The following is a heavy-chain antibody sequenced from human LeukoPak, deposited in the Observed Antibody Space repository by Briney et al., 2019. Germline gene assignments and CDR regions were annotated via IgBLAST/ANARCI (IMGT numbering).Heavy chain of an antibody. CDR3: ARDWSVXYCSGGSCYSDYYYYYMDV. CDR1: GFTFSSYS. J-gene: IGHJ6*03. CDR2: ISSSSSTI. V-gene: IGHV3-48*01. Sequence: GGSLRLSCAASGFTFSSYSMNWVRQAPGKGLEWVSYISSSSSTIYYADSVKGRFTISRDNAKNSLYLQMNSLRAEDTAVYYCARDWSVXYCSGGSCYSDYYYYYMDVWGKGTTVTVSS. D-gene: IGHD2-15*01.